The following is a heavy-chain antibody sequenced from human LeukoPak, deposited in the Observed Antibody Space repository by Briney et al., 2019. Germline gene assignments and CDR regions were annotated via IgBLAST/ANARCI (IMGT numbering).Heavy chain of an antibody. V-gene: IGHV3-53*01. J-gene: IGHJ4*02. CDR1: GFTVSSNY. Sequence: PGGSLRLSCAASGFTVSSNYMSWVRQAPGKGLEWVSVIYSGGSTYYADSVKGRFTISRDNSKNTLYLQMNSLRAEDTAVYYCARGGGGAYDFWSGYYSDYWGQGTLVTVSS. CDR2: IYSGGST. D-gene: IGHD3-3*01. CDR3: ARGGGGAYDFWSGYYSDY.